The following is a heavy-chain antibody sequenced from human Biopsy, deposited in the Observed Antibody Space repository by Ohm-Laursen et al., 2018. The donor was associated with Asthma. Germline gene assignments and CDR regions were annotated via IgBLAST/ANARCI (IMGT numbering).Heavy chain of an antibody. V-gene: IGHV4-61*08. D-gene: IGHD6-19*01. CDR1: GFSLSTSGMC. CDR2: IYYSGNT. Sequence: TLTLTCTFSGFSLSTSGMCVSWIRQPPGKGLEWIGYIYYSGNTNYNPSLKSRVTISVDTSKNQFSLKLSSVTAADTAVYYCASGGIAVAGPSHYYYYYGMDVWGQGTTVTVSS. J-gene: IGHJ6*02. CDR3: ASGGIAVAGPSHYYYYYGMDV.